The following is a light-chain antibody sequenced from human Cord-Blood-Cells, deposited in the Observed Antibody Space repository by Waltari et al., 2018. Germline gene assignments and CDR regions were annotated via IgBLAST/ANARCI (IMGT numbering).Light chain of an antibody. CDR2: DVS. CDR3: SSYTSSSTWV. Sequence: QSALTQPASVSGSPGQSITIACTATSSDVVGYNYVSWYQQHPGKAPKLMIYDVSKRPSGVSNRFSGSKSGNTASLTISGLQAEDEADYYCSSYTSSSTWVFGGGTKLTVL. V-gene: IGLV2-14*01. J-gene: IGLJ3*02. CDR1: SSDVVGYNY.